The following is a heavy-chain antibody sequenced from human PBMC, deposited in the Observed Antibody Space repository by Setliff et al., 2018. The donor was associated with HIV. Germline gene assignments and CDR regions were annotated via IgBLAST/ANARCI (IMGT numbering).Heavy chain of an antibody. CDR1: GPSINIHY. CDR3: ARTNRWELLSPYFDA. V-gene: IGHV4-59*11. D-gene: IGHD1-7*01. Sequence: PSETLSLTCTVSGPSINIHYWSWIRQSPGKAFEWIGYIYSTGSTNYNPSLQSRVTMSVDRPNNHFSLRLTSVTAADTAVYFCARTNRWELLSPYFDAWGQGTLVTVSS. J-gene: IGHJ4*02. CDR2: IYSTGST.